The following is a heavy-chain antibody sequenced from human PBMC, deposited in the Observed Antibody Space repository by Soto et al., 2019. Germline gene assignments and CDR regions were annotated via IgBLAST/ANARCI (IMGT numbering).Heavy chain of an antibody. CDR3: ASDSSGYYYSFDY. D-gene: IGHD3-22*01. V-gene: IGHV3-48*03. J-gene: IGHJ4*02. Sequence: EVQLVESGGGLVQPGGSLRLSCAASGFTFSSYDMNWVRQAPGKGLEWVSYISSSGSTIYYADSVKGRFTISRDNAKNSLYLQMNSLRAEDTAVYYCASDSSGYYYSFDYWGQGTLVTVSS. CDR1: GFTFSSYD. CDR2: ISSSGSTI.